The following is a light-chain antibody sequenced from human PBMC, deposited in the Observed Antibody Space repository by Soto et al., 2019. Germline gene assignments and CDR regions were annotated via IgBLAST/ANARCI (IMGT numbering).Light chain of an antibody. J-gene: IGKJ1*01. CDR2: KAS. CDR1: QSISSW. Sequence: DIQITQSPSTLSASVGDRVTITCRASQSISSWLAWYQQKPGKAPKLLIYKASSLESGVPSRFSGSGSGREFTLTISSLQPDDFATYYCQQYNSSPTFGQGTKVEIK. CDR3: QQYNSSPT. V-gene: IGKV1-5*03.